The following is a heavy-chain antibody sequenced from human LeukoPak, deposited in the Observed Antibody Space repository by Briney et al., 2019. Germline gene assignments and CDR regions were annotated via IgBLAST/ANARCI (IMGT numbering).Heavy chain of an antibody. D-gene: IGHD4-11*01. Sequence: GGSLRLSCGASGFTFSNYAMNWVRQAPGKGLEWVANIKQDGSEKYYVDSVKGRFTISRDNAKNSLYLQMNSLRAEDTAVYYCARYYSNYVYYYYYMDVWGKGTTVTVSS. CDR1: GFTFSNYA. CDR3: ARYYSNYVYYYYYMDV. J-gene: IGHJ6*03. V-gene: IGHV3-7*01. CDR2: IKQDGSEK.